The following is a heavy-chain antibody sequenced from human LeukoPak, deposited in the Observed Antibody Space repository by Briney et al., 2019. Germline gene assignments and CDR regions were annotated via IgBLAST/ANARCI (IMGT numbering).Heavy chain of an antibody. D-gene: IGHD3-3*01. CDR2: IKPSGGST. CDR3: ARGSYDFWE. V-gene: IGHV1-46*02. J-gene: IGHJ4*02. CDR1: GYTFNSYY. Sequence: ASVKVSCKTSGYTFNSYYMHWVRQAHGQGLEWMGIIKPSGGSTSYAQKFQGRVTMTRDTSTSTVYMELSSLRSEDTAVYYCARGSYDFWEWGQGTLVTVSS.